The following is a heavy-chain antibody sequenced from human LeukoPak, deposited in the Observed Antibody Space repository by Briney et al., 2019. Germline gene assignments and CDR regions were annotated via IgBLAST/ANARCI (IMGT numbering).Heavy chain of an antibody. Sequence: GASVKVSCKASGYTFTGYYMHWVRQAPGQGLEWMGWINPNSGGTNYAQKFQGRVTMTRDTSISTAYMELSRLRSDDTAVYYCARDTSGYSTLADYWGQGTLVTVSS. V-gene: IGHV1-2*02. CDR3: ARDTSGYSTLADY. CDR1: GYTFTGYY. D-gene: IGHD6-13*01. CDR2: INPNSGGT. J-gene: IGHJ4*02.